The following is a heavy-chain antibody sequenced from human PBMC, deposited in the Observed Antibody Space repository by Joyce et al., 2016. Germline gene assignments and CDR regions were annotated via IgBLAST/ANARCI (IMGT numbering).Heavy chain of an antibody. CDR1: GFTFSSYN. CDR2: ISSSSYYI. Sequence: EVQLVESGGGLVKPGESLRLSCAASGFTFSSYNMNWVRQAPGKGQEVVSSISSSSYYIYYADSVKGRCTISRDNAYNSLYLQMNSLRAEDTAVYYCAREGIPLIYYDSSGYYYFDNWGQGTLVTVSS. CDR3: AREGIPLIYYDSSGYYYFDN. V-gene: IGHV3-21*01. D-gene: IGHD3-22*01. J-gene: IGHJ4*02.